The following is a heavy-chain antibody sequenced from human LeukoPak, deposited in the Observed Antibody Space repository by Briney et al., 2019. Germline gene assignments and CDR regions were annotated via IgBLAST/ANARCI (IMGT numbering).Heavy chain of an antibody. Sequence: ASVKVSCKASGYTFTGYYMHWVRQAPGQGLEWMGWINPNSGGTNHAQKFQGRVTMTRDTSISTAYMELSRLRSDDTAVYYCARGSKDAMVPGYFQHWGQGTLVTVSS. CDR3: ARGSKDAMVPGYFQH. V-gene: IGHV1-2*02. D-gene: IGHD4/OR15-4a*01. CDR1: GYTFTGYY. CDR2: INPNSGGT. J-gene: IGHJ1*01.